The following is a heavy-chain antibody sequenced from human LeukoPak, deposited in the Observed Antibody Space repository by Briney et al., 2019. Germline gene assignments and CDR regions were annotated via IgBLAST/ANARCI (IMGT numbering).Heavy chain of an antibody. CDR1: GFSFSSYG. J-gene: IGHJ4*02. V-gene: IGHV3-30*18. D-gene: IGHD3-22*01. CDR3: AKDGIRYYYDSSGYYGDY. Sequence: PGRSLRLSCAASGFSFSSYGMHWVRQAPGKGLEWGAVISYEGSNEYYADSVKGRFTISRDNSKSTLYLQMTSLRAEDTAVYYCAKDGIRYYYDSSGYYGDYWGQGTLVTVSS. CDR2: ISYEGSNE.